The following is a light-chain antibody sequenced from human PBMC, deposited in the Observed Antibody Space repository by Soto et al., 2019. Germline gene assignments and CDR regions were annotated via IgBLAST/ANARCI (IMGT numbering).Light chain of an antibody. CDR1: SSNIENNY. CDR3: GSWDSSLTVVM. Sequence: QPVLTQPPSVSAAPGQKITISCSGTSSNIENNYVSWYQQFPGTAPKLLIYDNNKRPSGIPDRFSGSKSGTSATLGITGLQTGDEADYYCGSWDSSLTVVMFGGGTKLTVL. CDR2: DNN. J-gene: IGLJ3*02. V-gene: IGLV1-51*01.